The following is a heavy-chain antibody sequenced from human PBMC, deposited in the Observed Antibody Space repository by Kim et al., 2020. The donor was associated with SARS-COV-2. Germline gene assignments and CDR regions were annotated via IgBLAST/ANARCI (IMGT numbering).Heavy chain of an antibody. CDR2: INHSGST. CDR1: GGSFSGYY. CDR3: ARWIWFGELVGGMDV. V-gene: IGHV4-34*01. D-gene: IGHD3-10*01. J-gene: IGHJ6*02. Sequence: SETLSLTCAVYGGSFSGYYWSWIRQPPGKGLEWIGEINHSGSTNYNPSLKSRVTISVDTSKNQFSLKLSSVTAADTAVYYCARWIWFGELVGGMDVWGQGTTVTVSS.